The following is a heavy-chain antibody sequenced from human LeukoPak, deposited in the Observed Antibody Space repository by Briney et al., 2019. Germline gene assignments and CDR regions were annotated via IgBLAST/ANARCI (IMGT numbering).Heavy chain of an antibody. CDR2: IYFSGST. D-gene: IGHD3-9*01. Sequence: PSATLSLTCTVSGGSIRSHNYYWGWIRLPPGKGLEWIGSIYFSGSTYYKPSLNSRVTMSVYTSTTHFALKMTSVTAADTAVHYCARLLSYDILTDNYYKYYMDVWGKGTTVTVSS. CDR1: GGSIRSHNYY. CDR3: ARLLSYDILTDNYYKYYMDV. V-gene: IGHV4-39*02. J-gene: IGHJ6*03.